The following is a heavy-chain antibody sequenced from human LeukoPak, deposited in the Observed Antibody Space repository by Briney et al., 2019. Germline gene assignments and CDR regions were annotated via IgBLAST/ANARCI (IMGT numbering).Heavy chain of an antibody. CDR1: GYTFTSYG. Sequence: ASVKVSCKASGYTFTSYGTSWVRQAPGQGLEWMGWISAYNGNTNYAQKLQGRVTMTTDTSTSTAYMELRSLRSDDTAVYYCARVWLRGSWFDPWGQGTLVTVSS. J-gene: IGHJ5*02. D-gene: IGHD5-12*01. CDR2: ISAYNGNT. V-gene: IGHV1-18*01. CDR3: ARVWLRGSWFDP.